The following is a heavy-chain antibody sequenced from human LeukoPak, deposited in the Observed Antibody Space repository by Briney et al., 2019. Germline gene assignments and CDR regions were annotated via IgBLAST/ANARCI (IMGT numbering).Heavy chain of an antibody. CDR3: ARDQLVAYFDY. Sequence: GRSLRLSCAASGFTFSSYGMHWVRQAPGKGLEWVAVIWYDGSNKYYADSVKGRFTISRDNSKNTLYLQMNSLRAEDTAVYYCARDQLVAYFDYWGQGTLVTVSS. D-gene: IGHD2-15*01. CDR1: GFTFSSYG. V-gene: IGHV3-33*01. CDR2: IWYDGSNK. J-gene: IGHJ4*02.